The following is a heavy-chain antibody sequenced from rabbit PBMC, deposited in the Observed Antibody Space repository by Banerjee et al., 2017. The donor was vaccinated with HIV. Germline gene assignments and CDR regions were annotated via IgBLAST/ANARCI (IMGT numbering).Heavy chain of an antibody. J-gene: IGHJ4*01. V-gene: IGHV1S45*01. CDR3: AREDVGGDGHVNL. D-gene: IGHD4-2*01. CDR1: GFDFSNNA. Sequence: QQQLVESGGGLVQPEGSLTLTCKASGFDFSNNAMCWVRQAPGKGLEWIGCIASDSGNTYYASWAKGRFTISKTSSTTVTLQMTSLTAADTATYFCAREDVGGDGHVNLWGQGTLVTVS. CDR2: IASDSGNT.